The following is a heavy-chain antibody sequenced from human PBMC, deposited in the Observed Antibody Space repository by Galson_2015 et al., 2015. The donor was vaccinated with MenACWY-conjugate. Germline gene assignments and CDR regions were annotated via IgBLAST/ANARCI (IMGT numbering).Heavy chain of an antibody. J-gene: IGHJ4*02. CDR2: ITVDATNT. D-gene: IGHD1-26*01. V-gene: IGHV3-74*01. CDR3: ARDGGGGTPFDY. CDR1: GFTIGRYW. Sequence: SLRLSCAASGFTIGRYWIHWVRQVPGKGPVWISCITVDATNTGFADSVKGRFALSRDNARNTVYLQMNSLTAEDTAVYHCARDGGGGTPFDYWGQGTLVTVSS.